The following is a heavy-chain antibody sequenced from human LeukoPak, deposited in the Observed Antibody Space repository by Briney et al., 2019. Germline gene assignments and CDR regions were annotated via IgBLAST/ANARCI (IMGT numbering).Heavy chain of an antibody. J-gene: IGHJ6*03. V-gene: IGHV3-30*07. CDR2: ISYDGSNE. Sequence: GGSLRLSCAASGFTFSNYAMHWVRQAPGKGLEWVALISYDGSNEYFADSVKGRFTISRDNSKNTLHLQMNSLRAEDTAVYYCATHGSAHYYMDVWGKGTTVTISS. CDR3: ATHGSAHYYMDV. D-gene: IGHD2-2*03. CDR1: GFTFSNYA.